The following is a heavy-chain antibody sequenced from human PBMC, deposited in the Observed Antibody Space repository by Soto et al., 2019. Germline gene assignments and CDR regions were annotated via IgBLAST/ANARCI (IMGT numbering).Heavy chain of an antibody. CDR3: ARGQLKWELLDYYYGMDV. D-gene: IGHD1-26*01. CDR2: ISSSSTI. Sequence: PGGSLRLSCAASGFTFSSYSMNWVRQAPGKGLEWVSYISSSSTIYYADSVKGRFTISRDNAKNSLYLQMNSLRDEDTAVYYCARGQLKWELLDYYYGMDVWGQGT. V-gene: IGHV3-48*02. J-gene: IGHJ6*02. CDR1: GFTFSSYS.